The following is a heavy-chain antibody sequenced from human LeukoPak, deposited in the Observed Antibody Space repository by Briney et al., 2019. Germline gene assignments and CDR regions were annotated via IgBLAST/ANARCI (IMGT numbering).Heavy chain of an antibody. J-gene: IGHJ4*02. CDR1: GGSFSGYY. D-gene: IGHD5-24*01. CDR2: INHSGST. Sequence: PSETLSFTCAVYGGSFSGYYWSWIRQPPGKGLEWIGEINHSGSTNFNPSLKSRVTISVDTSKNQFSLKLSSVTAADTAVYYCASTVSMAKFDYWGQGTLVTVSS. V-gene: IGHV4-34*01. CDR3: ASTVSMAKFDY.